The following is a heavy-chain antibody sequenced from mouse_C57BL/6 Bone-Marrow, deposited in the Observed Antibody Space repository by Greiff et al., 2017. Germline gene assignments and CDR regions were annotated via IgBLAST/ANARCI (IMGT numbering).Heavy chain of an antibody. Sequence: QVQLKESGAELVRPGTSVKVSCKASGYAFTHYLIEWVQRRPGQGLEWIGVINPGSGGTNYNEKFKGKATLTADKSASTAYMQLSSLTSEDSAVYFCARERTVVAPYYFDYWGQGTTLTDSS. D-gene: IGHD1-1*01. V-gene: IGHV1-54*01. CDR2: INPGSGGT. J-gene: IGHJ2*01. CDR1: GYAFTHYL. CDR3: ARERTVVAPYYFDY.